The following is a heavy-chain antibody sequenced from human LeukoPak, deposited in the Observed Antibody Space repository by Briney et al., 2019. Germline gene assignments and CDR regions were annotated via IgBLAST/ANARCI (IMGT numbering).Heavy chain of an antibody. V-gene: IGHV4-59*08. Sequence: PSETLSLTCTVSGGSLSSYYWNWIRQPPGKGLEGIGYIYNSGSTNNNPSLKSRVTISVDTSKKQFSLKLSSVTAADTAVYYCARLRYDRGVVVVAATGWYFDLWGRGTLVTVSS. CDR1: GGSLSSYY. D-gene: IGHD2-15*01. CDR3: ARLRYDRGVVVVAATGWYFDL. J-gene: IGHJ2*01. CDR2: IYNSGST.